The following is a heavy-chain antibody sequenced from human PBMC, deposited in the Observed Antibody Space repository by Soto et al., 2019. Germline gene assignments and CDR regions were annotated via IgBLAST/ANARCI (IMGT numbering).Heavy chain of an antibody. J-gene: IGHJ4*02. V-gene: IGHV4-61*01. CDR1: GGSVSSGSYY. Sequence: SETLSLTCTVSGGSVSSGSYYWSWIRQPPGKGLEWIGYIYYSGSTNYNPSLKSRVTISVDTSKNQFSLKLSSVTAADTAVYYCAREGYYYYDSSGYYFDYWGQGTLVTVSS. CDR3: AREGYYYYDSSGYYFDY. CDR2: IYYSGST. D-gene: IGHD3-22*01.